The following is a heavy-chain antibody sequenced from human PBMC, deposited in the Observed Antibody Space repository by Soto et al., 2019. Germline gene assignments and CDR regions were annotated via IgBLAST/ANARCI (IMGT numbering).Heavy chain of an antibody. CDR3: AREQSGYQLLFYGMDV. CDR2: ISSSSSTI. V-gene: IGHV3-48*02. CDR1: GFTFSSYS. D-gene: IGHD2-2*01. Sequence: EVQLVESGGGLVQPGGSLRLSCAASGFTFSSYSMNWVRQAPGKGLEWVSYISSSSSTIYYADSVKGRFTISRDNAKNSLYLQMNSLRDEDTAVYYCAREQSGYQLLFYGMDVWGQGTTVTVSS. J-gene: IGHJ6*02.